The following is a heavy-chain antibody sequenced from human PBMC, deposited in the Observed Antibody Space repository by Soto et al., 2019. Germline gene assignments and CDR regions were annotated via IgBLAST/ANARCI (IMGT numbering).Heavy chain of an antibody. CDR2: LSYDGNNQ. Sequence: GGSLRLSCAASGFTFSRYGMHWVRQAPGKGLEWVAVLSYDGNNQHYADSVKGRFTISRNNSKNTLYLQMNSLRPEDTAAYYCAKDWVEVGRSSPLDYWGQGTLVTVSS. J-gene: IGHJ4*02. CDR1: GFTFSRYG. CDR3: AKDWVEVGRSSPLDY. V-gene: IGHV3-30*18. D-gene: IGHD6-6*01.